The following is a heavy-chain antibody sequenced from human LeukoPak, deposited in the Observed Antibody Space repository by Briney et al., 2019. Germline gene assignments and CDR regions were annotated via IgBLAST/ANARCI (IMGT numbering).Heavy chain of an antibody. CDR1: GGTFSSYA. CDR3: ARGVRSGWYLFDY. J-gene: IGHJ4*02. CDR2: IIPIFGTA. Sequence: SVKVSCKASGGTFSSYAISWVRQAPGQGLEWMGGIIPIFGTANYAQKFQGRVTITADESTSTAYMELSSPRSEDTAVYYCARGVRSGWYLFDYWGQGTLVTVSS. D-gene: IGHD6-19*01. V-gene: IGHV1-69*13.